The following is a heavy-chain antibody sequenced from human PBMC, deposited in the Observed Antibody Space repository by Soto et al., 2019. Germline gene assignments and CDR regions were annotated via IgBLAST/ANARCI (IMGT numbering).Heavy chain of an antibody. V-gene: IGHV1-18*04. CDR2: ISAYNGNT. CDR1: GYTFTSYG. Sequence: ASVKVSCKASGYTFTSYGISWVRQAPGHGLEWMGWISAYNGNTNYAQKLQGRVTMTTDTSTSTAYMELRSLRSDDTAVYYCARGLYYYGSGSYAYFDYWGQGTLVTVSS. J-gene: IGHJ4*02. CDR3: ARGLYYYGSGSYAYFDY. D-gene: IGHD3-10*01.